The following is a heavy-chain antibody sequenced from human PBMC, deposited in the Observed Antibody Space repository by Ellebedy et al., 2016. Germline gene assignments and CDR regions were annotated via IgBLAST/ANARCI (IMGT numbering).Heavy chain of an antibody. CDR2: ISGDGRST. Sequence: GESLKISXATSGLPFRNFFMSWVRQTPGKGLEWFSTISGDGRSTYFADSVKGRFSISRDNLKSILFLQMNNLRADDTAVYYCRQGHYANLWGRGTLVTVSS. V-gene: IGHV3-23*01. J-gene: IGHJ4*02. D-gene: IGHD4/OR15-4a*01. CDR1: GLPFRNFF. CDR3: RQGHYANL.